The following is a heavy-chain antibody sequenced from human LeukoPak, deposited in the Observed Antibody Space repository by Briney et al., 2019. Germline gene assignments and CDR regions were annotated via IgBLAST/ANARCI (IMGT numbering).Heavy chain of an antibody. Sequence: ASVKVSCKASGYTFTSYGISWVRQAPGQGLEWMGWISAYNGNTNYAQKLQGRVTMTTDTSTSTAYMELRSLRSDDTAVYYCATVPDYYDSFLRDYWGLGTLVTVSS. CDR1: GYTFTSYG. D-gene: IGHD3-22*01. CDR2: ISAYNGNT. V-gene: IGHV1-18*01. CDR3: ATVPDYYDSFLRDY. J-gene: IGHJ4*02.